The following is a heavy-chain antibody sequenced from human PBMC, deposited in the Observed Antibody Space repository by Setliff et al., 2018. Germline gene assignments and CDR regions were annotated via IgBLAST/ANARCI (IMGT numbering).Heavy chain of an antibody. CDR2: INPSGGST. D-gene: IGHD1-26*01. CDR1: GYTFTSYY. V-gene: IGHV1-46*01. CDR3: ARGRGGSYPLGY. Sequence: ASVKVSCKASGYTFTSYYMHWVRQAPGQGLEWMGIINPSGGSTSYAQKFQGRVTITADTSTDTAYMELSSLRSEDTAVYYCARGRGGSYPLGYWGQGTLVTVSS. J-gene: IGHJ4*02.